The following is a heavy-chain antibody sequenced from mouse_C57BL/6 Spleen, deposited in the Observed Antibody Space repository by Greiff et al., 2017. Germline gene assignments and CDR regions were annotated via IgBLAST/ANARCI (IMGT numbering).Heavy chain of an antibody. CDR1: GYTFTSYW. Sequence: QVQLQQPGAELVKPGASVKLSCKASGYTFTSYWMQWVKQRPGQGLEWIGEIDPSDSYTNYNQKFKGKATLTVDTSSSTAYMQLSSLTSEDSAVYYCARRAGTGLDYWGQGTTLTVSS. CDR2: IDPSDSYT. V-gene: IGHV1-50*01. J-gene: IGHJ2*01. CDR3: ARRAGTGLDY. D-gene: IGHD4-1*01.